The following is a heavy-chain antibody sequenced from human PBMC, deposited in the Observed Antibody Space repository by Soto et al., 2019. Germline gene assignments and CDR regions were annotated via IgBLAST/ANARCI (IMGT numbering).Heavy chain of an antibody. J-gene: IGHJ4*02. V-gene: IGHV3-48*03. Sequence: GGSLRLSCAGSGFSFSGYEMNWVRQAPGKGLEWISHISSIDNMIYYADSVKGRFTISSDNAKNTLYLQMDSLRAEDTAIYYCARSSGFYRPSDSWGQGTLVTVSS. CDR3: ARSSGFYRPSDS. CDR1: GFSFSGYE. D-gene: IGHD3-22*01. CDR2: ISSIDNMI.